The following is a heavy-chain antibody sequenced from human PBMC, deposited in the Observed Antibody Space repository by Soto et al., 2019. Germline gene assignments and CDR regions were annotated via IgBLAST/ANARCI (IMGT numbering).Heavy chain of an antibody. CDR3: ARDLSTVTTYPFDY. V-gene: IGHV3-33*01. Sequence: GGSLRLSCAASGFTFSSYGMHWVRQAPGKGLEWVAVIWYDGSNKYYADSVKGRFTISRDNSKNTLYLQMNSLRAEDTAVYYCARDLSTVTTYPFDYWGQGTLVTVSS. J-gene: IGHJ4*02. CDR2: IWYDGSNK. D-gene: IGHD4-4*01. CDR1: GFTFSSYG.